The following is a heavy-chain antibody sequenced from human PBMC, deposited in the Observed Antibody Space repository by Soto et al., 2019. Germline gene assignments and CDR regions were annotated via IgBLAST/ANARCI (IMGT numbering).Heavy chain of an antibody. CDR1: GYNFTNNY. V-gene: IGHV1-2*02. CDR2: IIPNSGGT. J-gene: IGHJ4*02. D-gene: IGHD3-10*01. Sequence: QVQLVQSGAEVKKPGASVKVSCKASGYNFTNNYIHWVRQAPGQGLEWMGWIIPNSGGTKYAQKFQGTVTMTRDTSISTADLDLTSLRSDDTAVYYCAKGNAPSGVDYWGQGTLVTVSS. CDR3: AKGNAPSGVDY.